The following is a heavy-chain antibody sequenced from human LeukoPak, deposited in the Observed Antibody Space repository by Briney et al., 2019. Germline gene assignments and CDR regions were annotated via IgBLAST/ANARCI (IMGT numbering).Heavy chain of an antibody. Sequence: SQTLSLTCTVSGGSISSGGYYWSWIRQHPGKGLEWIGYIYYSGSTYYNPSLKSRVTISVDTSKNQFSLKLSSVTAADTAVYYCARIRKGITMVRGVIAAYYYYGMDVWGQGTTVTVSS. CDR2: IYYSGST. V-gene: IGHV4-31*03. CDR3: ARIRKGITMVRGVIAAYYYYGMDV. J-gene: IGHJ6*02. D-gene: IGHD3-10*01. CDR1: GGSISSGGYY.